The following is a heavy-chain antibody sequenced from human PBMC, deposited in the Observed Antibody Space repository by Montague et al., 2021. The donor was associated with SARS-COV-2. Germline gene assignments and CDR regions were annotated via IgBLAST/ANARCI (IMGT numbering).Heavy chain of an antibody. CDR3: AREDVYGGNSGGMDV. CDR1: GFTFSTFA. CDR2: ISLSGGST. D-gene: IGHD4-23*01. J-gene: IGHJ6*02. Sequence: SLRLSCAASGFTFSTFAMSWVRQAPGKGLEWVSAISLSGGSTYYADSVKGRFTVSRDNSKNTLYLQMNSLRAEDTAVYYCAREDVYGGNSGGMDVWGQGTTVTVSS. V-gene: IGHV3-23*01.